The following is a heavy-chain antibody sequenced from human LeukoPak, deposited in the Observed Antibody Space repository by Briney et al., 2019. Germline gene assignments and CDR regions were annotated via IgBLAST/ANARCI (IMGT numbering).Heavy chain of an antibody. D-gene: IGHD4-17*01. J-gene: IGHJ4*02. V-gene: IGHV3-30*18. CDR1: GFTFSSYG. Sequence: GRSLRLSCAASGFTFSSYGMIWVRQAPGKGLEWVAVISYDGSNQYYADSVKRRFTISRDNSKSTLYLQMNRPRAEDTAVYYCAKEIYGDSGAFIDSWGQGALVTVSS. CDR2: ISYDGSNQ. CDR3: AKEIYGDSGAFIDS.